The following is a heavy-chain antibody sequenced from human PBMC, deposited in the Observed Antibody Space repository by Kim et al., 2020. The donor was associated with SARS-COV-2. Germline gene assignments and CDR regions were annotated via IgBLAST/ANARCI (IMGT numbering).Heavy chain of an antibody. CDR3: VSLHSYYYYGIDV. Sequence: YAAPMKGRFTISRDDSKNTLYLQMTSLKTEDTAVYYCVSLHSYYYYGIDVWGQGTTVTVSS. V-gene: IGHV3-15*01. J-gene: IGHJ6*02. D-gene: IGHD4-4*01.